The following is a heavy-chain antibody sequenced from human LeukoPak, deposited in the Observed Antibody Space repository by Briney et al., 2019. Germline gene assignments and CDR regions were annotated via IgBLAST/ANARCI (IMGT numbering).Heavy chain of an antibody. CDR3: ARRVVGARVPYYFDY. CDR1: GYSFTSYW. J-gene: IGHJ4*02. CDR2: IYPGDSDT. D-gene: IGHD1-26*01. Sequence: KSGESLKISCKSSGYSFTSYWIGWVRQMPGKGLEWMGIIYPGDSDTRYSPSFQGQVTISADKSISTAYLQWSSLKASDTAMYYCARRVVGARVPYYFDYWGQGTLVTVSS. V-gene: IGHV5-51*01.